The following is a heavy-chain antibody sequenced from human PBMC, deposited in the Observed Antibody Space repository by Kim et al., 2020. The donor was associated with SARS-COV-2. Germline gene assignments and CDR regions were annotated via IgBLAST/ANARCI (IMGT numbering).Heavy chain of an antibody. CDR3: ARQKAAAGPWRYGMDV. CDR2: IYPGDSDT. Sequence: GESLKISCKGSGYSFTSYWIGWVRQMPGKGLEWMGIIYPGDSDTRYSPSFQGQVTISADKSISTAYLQWSSLKASDTAMYYCARQKAAAGPWRYGMDVWGQGTTVTVSS. J-gene: IGHJ6*02. CDR1: GYSFTSYW. D-gene: IGHD6-13*01. V-gene: IGHV5-51*01.